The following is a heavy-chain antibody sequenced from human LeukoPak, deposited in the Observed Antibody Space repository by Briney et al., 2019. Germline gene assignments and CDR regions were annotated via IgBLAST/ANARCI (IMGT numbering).Heavy chain of an antibody. CDR2: ISSSSSYI. Sequence: GGSLRLSCAASGFTFGSYSMNWVRQAPGKGLEWVSSISSSSSYIYYADSVKGRFTISRDNAKNSLYVQMNSLRAEDTAVYYCARDRKADIVATIDYWGQGTLVTVSS. V-gene: IGHV3-21*01. CDR1: GFTFGSYS. J-gene: IGHJ4*02. D-gene: IGHD5-12*01. CDR3: ARDRKADIVATIDY.